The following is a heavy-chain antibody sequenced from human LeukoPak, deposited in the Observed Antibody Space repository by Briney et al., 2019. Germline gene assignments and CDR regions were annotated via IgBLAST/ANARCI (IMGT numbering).Heavy chain of an antibody. V-gene: IGHV3-23*01. CDR2: IGNSGGSI. CDR3: ARETPRRGETRDGYR. D-gene: IGHD5-24*01. CDR1: GFTFSSYA. Sequence: PGGSLRLSCAASGFTFSSYAMSWVRQAPGKGLEWVSIIGNSGGSIYYAESVKGRFTISRDNSKNTLSLQMNSLRAEDTAVYYCARETPRRGETRDGYRWGQGTLVTVSS. J-gene: IGHJ4*02.